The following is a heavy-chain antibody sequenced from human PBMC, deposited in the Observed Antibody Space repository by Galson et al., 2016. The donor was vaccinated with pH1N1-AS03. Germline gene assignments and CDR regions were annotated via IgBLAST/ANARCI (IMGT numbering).Heavy chain of an antibody. CDR3: TREATTCGSDT. V-gene: IGHV4-59*02. Sequence: TLSLPCTVSHGSVSNHYWTWIRQPPGKGLEWIGYVHSSGSTSYNRSLKSRLIISVDTSKNQLSLKLTSVTAADTAMYYCTREATTCGSDTWGQGTVVTVSS. CDR1: HGSVSNHY. D-gene: IGHD4-17*01. J-gene: IGHJ3*02. CDR2: VHSSGST.